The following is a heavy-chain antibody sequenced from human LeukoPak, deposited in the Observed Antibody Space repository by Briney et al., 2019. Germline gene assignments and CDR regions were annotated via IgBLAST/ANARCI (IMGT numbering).Heavy chain of an antibody. CDR3: AREPPGGGFDY. J-gene: IGHJ4*02. Sequence: GGSLRLSCAASGFTFSTYAIHWVRQAPGKGLEWVAVISYDGYIQYYAHSVKGRFAISRDNSKNTLYLQMNSLRAEDTAVYYCAREPPGGGFDYWGQGTLVTVSS. CDR1: GFTFSTYA. CDR2: ISYDGYIQ. V-gene: IGHV3-30*09. D-gene: IGHD3-16*01.